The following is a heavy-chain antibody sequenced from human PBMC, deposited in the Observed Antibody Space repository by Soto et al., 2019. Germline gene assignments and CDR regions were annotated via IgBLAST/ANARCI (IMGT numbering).Heavy chain of an antibody. CDR2: IKSKSNGGAI. Sequence: EEQLVESGGGLVKPGGSLRLSCVASGFTFSDVWMNWVRQAPGKGLEWVGRIKSKSNGGAITYAAPLKGRFTISRDDPGNTLYLQMNSLKTEDTGVYYCTTDYGDTALASWGQGTLVTVSS. D-gene: IGHD4-17*01. J-gene: IGHJ4*02. CDR1: GFTFSDVW. CDR3: TTDYGDTALAS. V-gene: IGHV3-15*07.